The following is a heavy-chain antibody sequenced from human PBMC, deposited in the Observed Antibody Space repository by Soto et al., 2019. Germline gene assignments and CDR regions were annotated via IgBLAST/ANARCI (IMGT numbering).Heavy chain of an antibody. J-gene: IGHJ5*02. Sequence: PGGSLRLSCAASGFTFSSYAMSWVRQAPGKGLEWVSAISGSGGSTYYADSVKGRFTISRDNSKNTLYLQMNSLRAEDTAIYYCAKDREWLVSPAINHWFDPWGQGTLVTVSS. D-gene: IGHD6-19*01. V-gene: IGHV3-23*01. CDR1: GFTFSSYA. CDR2: ISGSGGST. CDR3: AKDREWLVSPAINHWFDP.